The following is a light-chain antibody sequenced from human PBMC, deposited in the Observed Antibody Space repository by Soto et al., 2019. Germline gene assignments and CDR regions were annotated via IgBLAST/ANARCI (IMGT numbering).Light chain of an antibody. V-gene: IGKV3-15*01. CDR2: GTS. CDR1: QSLTGD. J-gene: IGKJ3*01. CDR3: QQYKNWPLT. Sequence: EIVMTQSPASLSVSPGERATLSCRASQSLTGDLAWYQQKPGQAPRLLIYGTSTRATGVPARFSGSGSGTEFTLTISSLQSEAFAVYYCQQYKNWPLTFGPGTTVDI.